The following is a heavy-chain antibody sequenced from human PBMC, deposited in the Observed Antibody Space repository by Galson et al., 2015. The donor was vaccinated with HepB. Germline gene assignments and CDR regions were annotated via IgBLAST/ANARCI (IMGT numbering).Heavy chain of an antibody. CDR3: ASIVSWAQRVDY. D-gene: IGHD1-1*01. Sequence: QVQLQESGPGLVEPSQTLSLTCTVSGGSLNSADYYWSWIRQPPGKGLEWIGYIYHSGNPYYNPSLKSRVTISVDTSKNQFSLKLSSVTAADTAVYYCASIVSWAQRVDYWGQGTLVTVSS. V-gene: IGHV4-30-4*01. J-gene: IGHJ4*02. CDR1: GGSLNSADYY. CDR2: IYHSGNP.